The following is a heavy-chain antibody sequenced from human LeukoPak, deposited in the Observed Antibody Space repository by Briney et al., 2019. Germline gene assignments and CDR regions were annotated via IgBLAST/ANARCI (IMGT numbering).Heavy chain of an antibody. CDR2: ISYDGSNK. V-gene: IGHV3-30-3*01. J-gene: IGHJ3*02. D-gene: IGHD3-22*01. Sequence: PGRSLRLSCAASGFTFSSYAMHWVRQAPGKGLEWVAVISYDGSNKYYADSVKGRFTISRDNSRNTLYLQMNSLRAEDTAVYYCAKDDRGRFSDRSTYYFNAFDIWGQGTMVTVSP. CDR3: AKDDRGRFSDRSTYYFNAFDI. CDR1: GFTFSSYA.